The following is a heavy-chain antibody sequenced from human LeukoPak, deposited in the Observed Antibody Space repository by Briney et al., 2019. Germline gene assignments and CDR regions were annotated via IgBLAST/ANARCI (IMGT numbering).Heavy chain of an antibody. J-gene: IGHJ4*02. V-gene: IGHV3-33*07. CDR3: ARDLSYGSLDC. Sequence: GGSLRLACAASGFSFKNHGFYWVRQAPGKGLERVAIIWSDGSQEYYADSVKGRFTISRDNSKNTVYLQMNSLRAEDTAMYYCARDLSYGSLDCRGQGTLVTVSS. CDR2: IWSDGSQE. D-gene: IGHD3-9*01. CDR1: GFSFKNHG.